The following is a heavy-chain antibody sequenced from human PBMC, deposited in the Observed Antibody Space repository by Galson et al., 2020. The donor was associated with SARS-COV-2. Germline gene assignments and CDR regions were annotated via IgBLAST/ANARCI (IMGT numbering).Heavy chain of an antibody. Sequence: GGSLRLSCAASGFAFSSYSMNWVRQAPGKGLEWISYISSTSSTIYYADSVKGRFTISRDNGKNSLYLQMNSLRDEDTAVYYCATARPLYYYGSANSGFDYWGQGTLVTVSS. CDR1: GFAFSSYS. CDR2: ISSTSSTI. J-gene: IGHJ4*02. CDR3: ATARPLYYYGSANSGFDY. V-gene: IGHV3-48*02. D-gene: IGHD3-10*01.